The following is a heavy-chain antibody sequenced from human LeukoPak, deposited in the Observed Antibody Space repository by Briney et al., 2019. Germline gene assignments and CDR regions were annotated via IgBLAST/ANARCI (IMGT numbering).Heavy chain of an antibody. D-gene: IGHD3-10*01. CDR1: GGSISSYY. Sequence: SETLSLTCTVSGGSISSYYWSWIRQPPGKGLEWIGYIYYSGSTNYNPSLKSRVTISVDTSKNQFSLKLSSVTAADTAVYYCARLEVDYYGSGSYPYYYFDYWGQGTLVTVPS. CDR3: ARLEVDYYGSGSYPYYYFDY. CDR2: IYYSGST. J-gene: IGHJ4*02. V-gene: IGHV4-59*08.